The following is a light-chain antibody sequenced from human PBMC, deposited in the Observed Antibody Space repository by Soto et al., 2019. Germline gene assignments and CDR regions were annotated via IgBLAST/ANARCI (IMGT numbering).Light chain of an antibody. J-gene: IGKJ3*01. Sequence: ETVLTQSPGTLSLSPGDSATLSCRASQAVYGGFLAWYQGKPGQAPRLLISAASTRATGIPDRFSGSGSGTDFTPTISKLEPEDFAIYYCHQYGNSPLTFGPGTTVDF. CDR3: HQYGNSPLT. V-gene: IGKV3-20*01. CDR1: QAVYGGF. CDR2: AAS.